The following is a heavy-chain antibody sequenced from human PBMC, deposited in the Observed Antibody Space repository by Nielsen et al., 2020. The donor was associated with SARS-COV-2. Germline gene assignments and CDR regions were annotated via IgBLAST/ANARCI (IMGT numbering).Heavy chain of an antibody. CDR2: IKDDGSAR. J-gene: IGHJ4*02. CDR1: GFTFSAYW. Sequence: GESLKISCVASGFTFSAYWMNWVRQAPGKGLELVANIKDDGSARCYVDSVKGRFTISKDNAKNSLYLQMHNLRAEDTAVYFCASLNWVDPTSNWGPGTPVTVSA. CDR3: ASLNWVDPTSN. D-gene: IGHD1-1*01. V-gene: IGHV3-7*01.